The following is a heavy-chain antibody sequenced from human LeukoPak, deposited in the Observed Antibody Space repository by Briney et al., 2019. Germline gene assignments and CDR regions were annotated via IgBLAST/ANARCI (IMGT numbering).Heavy chain of an antibody. V-gene: IGHV3-74*01. D-gene: IGHD3-22*01. CDR3: AREWRGYYYDSGGYYLLDAFDI. CDR1: GFTFSSYW. CDR2: FNSDGSST. Sequence: GGSLRLSCAASGFTFSSYWMHWVRQAPGKVLVWVSRFNSDGSSTSYADSVKGRFTISRDNAKKTLYLQMNSLRAEDTAVYYCAREWRGYYYDSGGYYLLDAFDIWGQGTMVIVSS. J-gene: IGHJ3*02.